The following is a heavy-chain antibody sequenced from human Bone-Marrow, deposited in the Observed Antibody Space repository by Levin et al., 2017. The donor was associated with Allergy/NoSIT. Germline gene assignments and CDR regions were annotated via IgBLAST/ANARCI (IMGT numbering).Heavy chain of an antibody. J-gene: IGHJ4*02. CDR3: AKELIQPYYFDS. CDR1: EDTFRKYG. D-gene: IGHD5-18*01. Sequence: VASVKVSCKTSEDTFRKYGISWVRQAPGQGLEWLGGIFPMFETANYARKFQGRLTITADEPTSTAYMEVRSLRSEDTAVYYCAKELIQPYYFDSWGQGTLVTVAS. CDR2: IFPMFETA. V-gene: IGHV1-69*13.